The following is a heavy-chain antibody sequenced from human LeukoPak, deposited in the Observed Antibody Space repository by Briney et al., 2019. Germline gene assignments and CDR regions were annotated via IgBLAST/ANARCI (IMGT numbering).Heavy chain of an antibody. D-gene: IGHD3-22*01. CDR1: GFTFSSFE. CDR2: ISSTGSTM. Sequence: GGSLRLSCAASGFTFSSFEMNWVRQAPGKGLEWVSYISSTGSTMYYADFAKGRFTISRDDAKNSLYLQMNSLRADDTAVYYCARETYYYDTSGYYPYYFDYWGQGTLVTVSS. J-gene: IGHJ4*02. CDR3: ARETYYYDTSGYYPYYFDY. V-gene: IGHV3-48*03.